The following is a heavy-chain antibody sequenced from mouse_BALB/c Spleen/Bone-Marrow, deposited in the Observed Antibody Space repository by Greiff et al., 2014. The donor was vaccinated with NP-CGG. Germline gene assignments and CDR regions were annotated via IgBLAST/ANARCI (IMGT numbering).Heavy chain of an antibody. Sequence: QVQLKESGPGLVQPSQSLSITCTVSGFSLTTSGVHWIRLSPGKGLEWLGVIWSGGSTDYNAAFISRLSISKDNSKSQVFFKMNSLQPDDTAIYYCARTGTGAADYWGQGTTVTVSS. D-gene: IGHD4-1*01. J-gene: IGHJ2*01. CDR2: IWSGGST. CDR3: ARTGTGAADY. V-gene: IGHV2-2*01. CDR1: GFSLTTSG.